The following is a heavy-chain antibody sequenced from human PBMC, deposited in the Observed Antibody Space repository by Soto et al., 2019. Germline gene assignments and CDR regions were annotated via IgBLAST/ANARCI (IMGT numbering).Heavy chain of an antibody. CDR3: AKNGQLPYCYDGMDG. V-gene: IGHV1-18*01. J-gene: IGHJ6*02. CDR2: ISGYNGDT. Sequence: ASVKVSCKASGYTFTRYGISWVRQAPGRGLEGMGWISGYNGDTNYAQKVQGRVTMTIDTSTSTAYMELRSLTSDDTAIYYCAKNGQLPYCYDGMDGWGQGTTVTVSS. CDR1: GYTFTRYG. D-gene: IGHD1-1*01.